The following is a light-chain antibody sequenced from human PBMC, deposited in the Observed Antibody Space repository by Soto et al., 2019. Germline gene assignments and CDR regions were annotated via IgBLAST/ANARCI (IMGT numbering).Light chain of an antibody. CDR1: QNIANY. CDR2: AAS. CDR3: QQSYSTSIT. J-gene: IGKJ5*01. V-gene: IGKV1-39*01. Sequence: DIQMTQSPSSLSASVGDTVTITCRANQNIANYLNWYQQKPGKAPNLLIYAASTLQTGVPSKFRGSGSGTDFTFIISSLQPEDFATYYCQQSYSTSITFGQGTRLEIK.